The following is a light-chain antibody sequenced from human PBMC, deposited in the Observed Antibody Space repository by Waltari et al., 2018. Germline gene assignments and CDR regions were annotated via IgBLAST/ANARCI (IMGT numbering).Light chain of an antibody. Sequence: SSELTQDPAVSVALGQTVRITCQGASLRTYYVSWFHQKPGQAPALVIYGKNNRPSGIPDRFSASSSGSTASLTIIGAQAEDEADYYCHSRDSSGNVLLGGGTKLTVV. CDR3: HSRDSSGNVL. J-gene: IGLJ2*01. CDR2: GKN. V-gene: IGLV3-19*01. CDR1: SLRTYY.